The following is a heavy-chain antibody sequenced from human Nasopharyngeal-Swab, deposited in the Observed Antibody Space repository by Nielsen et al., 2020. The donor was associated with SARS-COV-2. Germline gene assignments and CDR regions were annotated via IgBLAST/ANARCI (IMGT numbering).Heavy chain of an antibody. CDR1: GFTFSTYA. D-gene: IGHD3-22*01. V-gene: IGHV3-23*01. Sequence: ESLKISCAASGFTFSTYAMYWVRQPPAKGLELVSIISGSGGSTYYADSVKGRFTISRDNSENTLYLQMNSLRAEDTAVYYCAKRDDYYESSGLGDWGQGTLVTVSS. CDR3: AKRDDYYESSGLGD. J-gene: IGHJ4*02. CDR2: ISGSGGST.